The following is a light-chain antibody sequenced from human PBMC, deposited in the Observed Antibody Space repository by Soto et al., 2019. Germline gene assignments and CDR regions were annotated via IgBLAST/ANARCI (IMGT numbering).Light chain of an antibody. Sequence: DIVMTQSPDSLAVSLGERATINCKSSQSILYSSNSKNYLVWYQQKPGQPPKLLIYWASTRESGVPDRFSGSGSGTDFTLTISSLQAEDVAVYYCQQYFSSPVTFGGGTKVEIK. CDR1: QSILYSSNSKNY. CDR2: WAS. V-gene: IGKV4-1*01. J-gene: IGKJ4*01. CDR3: QQYFSSPVT.